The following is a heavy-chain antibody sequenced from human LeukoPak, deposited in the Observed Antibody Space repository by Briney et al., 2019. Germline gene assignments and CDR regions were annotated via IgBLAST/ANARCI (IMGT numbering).Heavy chain of an antibody. Sequence: ASVKVSCKASGYTFTGYFMRWVRQAPGQGLEWMGRINPNSGGTNFAQKFQGRVTMTRDTSISTAYMELSRLRSDDTAVFYCARTPVEMSATGEFDYWGQGTLVTVSS. CDR1: GYTFTGYF. V-gene: IGHV1-2*06. J-gene: IGHJ4*02. CDR3: ARTPVEMSATGEFDY. D-gene: IGHD7-27*01. CDR2: INPNSGGT.